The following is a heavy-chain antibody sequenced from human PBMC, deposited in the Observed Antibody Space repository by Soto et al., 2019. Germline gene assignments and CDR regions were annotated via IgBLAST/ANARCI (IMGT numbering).Heavy chain of an antibody. CDR3: ARDHHRYSGYDYVDY. CDR1: GFTFSDYY. Sequence: GGSLRLSCVASGFTFSDYYMSWIRQAPGKGLEWASYISSSSSYTNYADSVKGRFTISRDNAKNSLYLQMNSLRAEDTAVYYCARDHHRYSGYDYVDYWGQGTLVTVSS. J-gene: IGHJ4*02. CDR2: ISSSSSYT. D-gene: IGHD5-12*01. V-gene: IGHV3-11*05.